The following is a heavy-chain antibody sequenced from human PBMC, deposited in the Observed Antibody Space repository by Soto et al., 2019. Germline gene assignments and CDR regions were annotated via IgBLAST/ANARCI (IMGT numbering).Heavy chain of an antibody. CDR2: IYHTGTA. D-gene: IGHD1-26*01. Sequence: SETLSLTCNVSGDSITTDGYSWSWIRQPPGKGLEWIGYIYHTGTAYYNPSLKSRVTLSVDRSMNQFSLSLSSMTAADTAVDYCARGAWESNCGLWGRGNMGTVSS. CDR3: ARGAWESNCGL. CDR1: GDSITTDGYS. J-gene: IGHJ4*02. V-gene: IGHV4-30-2*01.